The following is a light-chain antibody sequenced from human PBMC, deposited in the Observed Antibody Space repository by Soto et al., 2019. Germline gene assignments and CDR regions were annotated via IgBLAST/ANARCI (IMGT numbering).Light chain of an antibody. CDR3: QQYNNWPWT. J-gene: IGKJ1*01. CDR1: QSVSSN. V-gene: IGKV3-15*01. CDR2: GAS. Sequence: EIVMTQSPATLSVSPGDRATLSCRASQSVSSNLAWYQQKPGQVPRLLIYGASSRATGIPARFSGSGSGTEFTLTISSLQSEDFAAYYCQQYNNWPWTFGQGTKVEIK.